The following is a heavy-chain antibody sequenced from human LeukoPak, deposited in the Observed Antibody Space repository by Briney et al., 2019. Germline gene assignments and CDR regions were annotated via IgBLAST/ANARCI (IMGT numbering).Heavy chain of an antibody. CDR3: STDPRLLIY. CDR1: GFTFSDSY. Sequence: GGSLRLSCVVSGFTFSDSYMTWIRQTPGKGLESLAYISGSGHDIYYTDSVKGRFTISRDNAKDSLYLQMNGLRPEDTALYYCSTDPRLLIYWGHGTLVTVSS. D-gene: IGHD2-8*01. J-gene: IGHJ4*01. V-gene: IGHV3-11*01. CDR2: ISGSGHDI.